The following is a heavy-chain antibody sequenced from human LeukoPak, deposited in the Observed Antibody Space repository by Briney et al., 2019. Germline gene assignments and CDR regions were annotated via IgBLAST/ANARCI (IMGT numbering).Heavy chain of an antibody. Sequence: GASVKVSCKPSGYTFTSYYMHWVRHAPGQGLGWMGILNPSVGSTSYAPQFQGRVTMPRHTSTRSVYMELSSLRSEDTAVYYCARDRGSSRLRQFPSSFDYWGQGTLVTVSS. V-gene: IGHV1-46*01. CDR3: ARDRGSSRLRQFPSSFDY. D-gene: IGHD6-25*01. J-gene: IGHJ4*02. CDR1: GYTFTSYY. CDR2: LNPSVGST.